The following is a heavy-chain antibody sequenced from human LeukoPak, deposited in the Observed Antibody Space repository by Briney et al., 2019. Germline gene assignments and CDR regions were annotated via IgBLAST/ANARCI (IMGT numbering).Heavy chain of an antibody. D-gene: IGHD6-19*01. Sequence: GASVKVSCKASGYTFTGYYMHWVRQAPGQGLAWMGWINPNSGGTNYAQKVQGRVTMTRDTSISTAYMELSRLRFDDTAVYYCARKGGDSSGWFTRIDYFDYWGQGTLVTVSS. CDR2: INPNSGGT. J-gene: IGHJ4*02. CDR3: ARKGGDSSGWFTRIDYFDY. V-gene: IGHV1-2*02. CDR1: GYTFTGYY.